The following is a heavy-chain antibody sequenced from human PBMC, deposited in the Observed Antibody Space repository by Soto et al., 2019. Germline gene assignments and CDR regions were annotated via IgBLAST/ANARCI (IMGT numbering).Heavy chain of an antibody. CDR3: AGIAARRPYYGMDI. J-gene: IGHJ6*02. CDR1: GYTFTSYA. V-gene: IGHV1-3*01. CDR2: INAGNGNT. D-gene: IGHD6-6*01. Sequence: ASVKVSCKASGYTFTSYAMHWLRQAPGQRLEWMGWINAGNGNTKYSQKFQGRVTITRDTSASTAYMELSSLRSEDTAVYYCAGIAARRPYYGMDIWGQGTTVNVSS.